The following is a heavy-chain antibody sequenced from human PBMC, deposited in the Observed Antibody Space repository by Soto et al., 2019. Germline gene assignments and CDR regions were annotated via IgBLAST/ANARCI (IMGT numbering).Heavy chain of an antibody. D-gene: IGHD6-25*01. Sequence: QMQLVQSGGGLVKPGGSLTLSCKASGFTFSDYYMIWVRQTPGKGLEWLSYISDSGSTIYYAYSVRARFTIFRENAAHSVYLQLDGLTDGDTAFYYCARGGSGWTRGGWLGPWGQGSLVTVSS. J-gene: IGHJ5*02. CDR1: GFTFSDYY. CDR3: ARGGSGWTRGGWLGP. V-gene: IGHV3-11*01. CDR2: ISDSGSTI.